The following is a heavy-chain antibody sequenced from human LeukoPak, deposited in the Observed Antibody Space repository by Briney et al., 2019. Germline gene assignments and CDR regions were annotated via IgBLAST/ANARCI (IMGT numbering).Heavy chain of an antibody. Sequence: GESLKISCKGSGCSFTSYWIGWVRQMPGKGLEWMGIIYPGDSDTRYSPSFQGQVTISADKSISTAYLQWSSLKASDTAMYYCARRIDCSSTSCRAFDIWGQGTMVTVSS. CDR3: ARRIDCSSTSCRAFDI. J-gene: IGHJ3*02. V-gene: IGHV5-51*01. D-gene: IGHD2-2*01. CDR1: GCSFTSYW. CDR2: IYPGDSDT.